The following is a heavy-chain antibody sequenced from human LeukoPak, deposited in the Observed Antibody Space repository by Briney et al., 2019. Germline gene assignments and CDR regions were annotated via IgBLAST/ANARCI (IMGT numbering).Heavy chain of an antibody. D-gene: IGHD7-27*01. V-gene: IGHV4-4*09. CDR3: ASWGTGFDY. CDR1: GGSISSYY. Sequence: SETLSLTCTVSGGSISSYYWSWIRQPPGKGLEWIGYIYTSGSTNYNPSLKSRVTISVDTSKNQYSLKLSSVTAADTAVYYCASWGTGFDYWGQGTLVTVSS. J-gene: IGHJ4*02. CDR2: IYTSGST.